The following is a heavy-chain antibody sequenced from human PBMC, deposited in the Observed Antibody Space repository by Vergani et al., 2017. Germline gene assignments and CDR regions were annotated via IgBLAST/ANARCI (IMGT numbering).Heavy chain of an antibody. Sequence: QVQLVESGGGVVQPGRSLRLSCAASGFTFSSYGMHWVRQAPGKGLEWVAVILYDGSNKYYADSVKGRFTISRDNSKNTLYLQMNSLRAEDTAVYYCAKDTNYYGMDVWGQGTTVTVSS. V-gene: IGHV3-30*18. J-gene: IGHJ6*02. CDR2: ILYDGSNK. D-gene: IGHD3-3*01. CDR3: AKDTNYYGMDV. CDR1: GFTFSSYG.